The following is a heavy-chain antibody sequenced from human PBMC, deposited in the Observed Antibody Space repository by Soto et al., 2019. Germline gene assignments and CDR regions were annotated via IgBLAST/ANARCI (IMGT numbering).Heavy chain of an antibody. D-gene: IGHD3-22*01. Sequence: GASVKVSCKASGYTFTGYYMHWVRQAPGQGLEWMGWINPNSGGTNYAQKFQGWVTMTRDTSISTAYMELSRLRSDDTAVYYCARPTYYYDSSGRGDAFDIWGQGTMVTVSS. J-gene: IGHJ3*02. CDR2: INPNSGGT. CDR3: ARPTYYYDSSGRGDAFDI. CDR1: GYTFTGYY. V-gene: IGHV1-2*04.